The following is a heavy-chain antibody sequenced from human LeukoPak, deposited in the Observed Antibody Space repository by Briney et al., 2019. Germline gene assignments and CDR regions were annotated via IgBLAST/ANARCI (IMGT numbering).Heavy chain of an antibody. J-gene: IGHJ4*02. D-gene: IGHD5-24*01. CDR3: ASGRDGYNYDFDY. V-gene: IGHV1-69*13. CDR1: GYTFTSYA. Sequence: GASVKVSCKASGYTFTSYAISWVRQAPGQGLEWMGGIIPIFGTANYAQKFQGRVTITADESTSTAYMELSSLRSEDTAVYYCASGRDGYNYDFDYWGQGTLVTVSS. CDR2: IIPIFGTA.